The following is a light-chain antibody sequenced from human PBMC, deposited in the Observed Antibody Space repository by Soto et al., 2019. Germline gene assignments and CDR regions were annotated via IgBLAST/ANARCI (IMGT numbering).Light chain of an antibody. Sequence: EIVMTQSPVTLSVSPGERATLSCRASQSVSSDLAWYQQKPGQAPRLLIYGASTRATGIPARFSGSGSGTDFALTISRLEPEDFALYYCQQYEASPLTFGPGTKVDVK. CDR2: GAS. CDR1: QSVSSD. V-gene: IGKV3-15*01. J-gene: IGKJ3*01. CDR3: QQYEASPLT.